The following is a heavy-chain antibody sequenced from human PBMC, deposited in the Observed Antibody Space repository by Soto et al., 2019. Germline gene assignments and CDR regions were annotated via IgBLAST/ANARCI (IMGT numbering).Heavy chain of an antibody. J-gene: IGHJ1*01. Sequence: QVQLVQSGAEVKKPGASVKVSCKASGYTFTSYYMHWVRQAPGQGLEWMGIINPSGGSTSYAQKFQARVTMPRDTSTSTVYMELSSLRSEDTAVYYCARPKYYYDSSGLLTYAEYSQHWGQGTLVTVSS. CDR2: INPSGGST. V-gene: IGHV1-46*01. CDR1: GYTFTSYY. D-gene: IGHD3-22*01. CDR3: ARPKYYYDSSGLLTYAEYSQH.